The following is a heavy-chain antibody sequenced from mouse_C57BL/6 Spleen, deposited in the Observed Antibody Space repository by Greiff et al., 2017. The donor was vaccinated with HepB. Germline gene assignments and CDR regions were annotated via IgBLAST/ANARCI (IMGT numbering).Heavy chain of an antibody. Sequence: VKLQESGPELVKPGASVKISCKASGYAFSSSWMNWVKQRPGKGLEWIGQIYPGDGDTNYNGKFKGKATLTADKSSSTAYMQLSSLTSEDSAVYFCALLSHGGFAYWGQGTLVTVSA. V-gene: IGHV1-82*01. CDR1: GYAFSSSW. CDR3: ALLSHGGFAY. D-gene: IGHD2-10*01. CDR2: IYPGDGDT. J-gene: IGHJ3*01.